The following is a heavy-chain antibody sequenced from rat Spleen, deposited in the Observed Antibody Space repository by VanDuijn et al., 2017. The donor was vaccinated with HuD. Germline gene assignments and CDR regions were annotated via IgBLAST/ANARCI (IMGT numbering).Heavy chain of an antibody. CDR1: GFSLTSYS. CDR2: MWYDGDT. Sequence: QVQLKESGPGLVQPSETLSLTCTVSGFSLTSYSVSWVRQPSGKGPEWMGRMWYDGDTAYNSALKSRLSISRDTSKNQVFLKMNSLQTEDTAIYYCTRELGHYDGTYYLDYWGRGVMVTVSS. CDR3: TRELGHYDGTYYLDY. J-gene: IGHJ2*01. V-gene: IGHV2-34*01. D-gene: IGHD1-12*02.